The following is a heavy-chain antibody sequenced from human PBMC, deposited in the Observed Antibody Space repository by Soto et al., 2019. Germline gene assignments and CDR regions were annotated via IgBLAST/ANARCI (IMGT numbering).Heavy chain of an antibody. Sequence: QVQLVQSGAEVKKPGASVKVSCKASGYTFTSYDINWLRQATGQGLEWMGWMNPNSGNTGYAQEFQGRVTMTRNTSISTAYMDLSILRSDDTAVYYCARERAAAGFDYWGQGTLVTVSS. D-gene: IGHD6-13*01. J-gene: IGHJ4*02. CDR3: ARERAAAGFDY. CDR1: GYTFTSYD. CDR2: MNPNSGNT. V-gene: IGHV1-8*01.